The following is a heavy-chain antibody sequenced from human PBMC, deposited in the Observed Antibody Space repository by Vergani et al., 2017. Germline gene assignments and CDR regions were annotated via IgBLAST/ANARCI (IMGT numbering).Heavy chain of an antibody. CDR3: ASQGVVPAAMRLYGMDV. CDR1: GYTLTELS. J-gene: IGHJ6*02. V-gene: IGHV1-24*01. D-gene: IGHD2-2*01. Sequence: QVQLVQSGAEVKKPGASVKVSCKVSGYTLTELSMHWVRQAPGKGLEWMGGFAPEDGETIYAQKCQGRVTMTEETSTDTAYMELSSLRSEDTAVYYCASQGVVPAAMRLYGMDVWGQGTTVTVSS. CDR2: FAPEDGET.